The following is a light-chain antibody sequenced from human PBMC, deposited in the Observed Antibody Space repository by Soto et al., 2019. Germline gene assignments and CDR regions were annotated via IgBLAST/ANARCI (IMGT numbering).Light chain of an antibody. CDR1: SSDVGGHNS. J-gene: IGLJ1*01. CDR3: SSFKSSVTYV. Sequence: QSALTQPASVSGSPGQSITISCTGTSSDVGGHNSVSWYRQDPGKAPKLMIYDVSNRPSGVSDRFSGSKSGNTASLTISGLQIEDEADYYCSSFKSSVTYVFATGANVTVL. CDR2: DVS. V-gene: IGLV2-14*01.